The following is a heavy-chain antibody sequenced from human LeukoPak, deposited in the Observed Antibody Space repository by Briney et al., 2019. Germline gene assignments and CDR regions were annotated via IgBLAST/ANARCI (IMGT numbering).Heavy chain of an antibody. CDR1: GYTFTSYG. D-gene: IGHD3-10*01. CDR2: ISAYNGNT. V-gene: IGHV1-18*01. CDR3: ARAVHDYYGSGSYYRNHAFDI. Sequence: ASVKVSCKASGYTFTSYGISWVRQAPGQELEWMGWISAYNGNTNYAQKLQGRVTMATDTSTSTAYMELRSLRSDDTAVYYCARAVHDYYGSGSYYRNHAFDIWGQGTMVTVSS. J-gene: IGHJ3*02.